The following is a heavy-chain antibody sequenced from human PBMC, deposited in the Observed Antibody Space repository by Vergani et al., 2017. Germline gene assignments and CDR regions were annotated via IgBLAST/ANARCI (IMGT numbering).Heavy chain of an antibody. D-gene: IGHD5-18*01. CDR2: ISGSGGST. CDR1: GFTFSSYA. CDR3: ARGERVDTAMVRYYYYMDV. V-gene: IGHV3-23*01. J-gene: IGHJ6*03. Sequence: EVQLLESGGGLVQPGGSLRLSCAASGFTFSSYAMSWVRQAPGKGLEWVSAISGSGGSTYYADSVKGRFTISRDNSKNTLYLQMNSLRAEDTAVYYCARGERVDTAMVRYYYYMDVWGKGTTVTVSS.